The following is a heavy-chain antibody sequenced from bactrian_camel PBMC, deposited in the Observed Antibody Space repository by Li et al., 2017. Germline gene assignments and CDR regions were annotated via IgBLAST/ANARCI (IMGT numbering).Heavy chain of an antibody. D-gene: IGHD1*01. J-gene: IGHJ7*01. V-gene: IGHV3-2*01. CDR1: GFAFSSYY. Sequence: HVQLVESGGGLAQPGGSLRLSCAASGFAFSSYYMTWVRQAPGKQREAVAGLYGGSTYYDEAVKGRFTISRDLSKNTIYLQMDNLKPEDTATYYCAAARAWDDWVGGLMDSWGTGTQVTVS. CDR2: LYGGST.